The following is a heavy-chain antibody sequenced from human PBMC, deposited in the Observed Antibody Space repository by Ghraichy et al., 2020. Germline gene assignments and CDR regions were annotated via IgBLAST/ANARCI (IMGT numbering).Heavy chain of an antibody. CDR3: ARVSDYYDSSGYPGLFDY. J-gene: IGHJ4*02. CDR1: GGSFSGYY. CDR2: INHSGST. V-gene: IGHV4-34*01. Sequence: SETLSLTCAVYGGSFSGYYWSWIRQPPGKGLEWIGEINHSGSTNYNPSLKSRVTISVDTSKNQFSLKLSSVTAADTAVYYCARVSDYYDSSGYPGLFDYWGQGTLVTVSS. D-gene: IGHD3-22*01.